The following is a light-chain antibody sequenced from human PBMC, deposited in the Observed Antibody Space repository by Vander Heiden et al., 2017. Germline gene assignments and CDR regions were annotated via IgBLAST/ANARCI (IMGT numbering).Light chain of an antibody. V-gene: IGKV4-1*01. CDR1: QNILYSSNNKNY. CDR3: QQYESTPIT. Sequence: IVMTQSPDSLAVSLGERATINCQSSQNILYSSNNKNYLAWYQQRSGQPPKLLIYWASTRESGVPDRFSGSGSGTDFTLTISSRQAEDVAVYYCQQYESTPITFGARTKVEIK. CDR2: WAS. J-gene: IGKJ4*01.